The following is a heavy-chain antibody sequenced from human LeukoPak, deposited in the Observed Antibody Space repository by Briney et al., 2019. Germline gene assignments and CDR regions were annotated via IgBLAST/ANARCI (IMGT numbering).Heavy chain of an antibody. V-gene: IGHV3-74*01. J-gene: IGHJ4*02. CDR2: IKSDGSST. Sequence: GRSLRLSCAASGFTFDDYAMFWVRQAPGKGLVWVSCIKSDGSSTSIADSAKGRFTISRDNAKNTVYLQMNSLRAEDTAVYYCVRDNRSYNFDYWGQGTLVTVSS. CDR1: GFTFDDYA. D-gene: IGHD1-26*01. CDR3: VRDNRSYNFDY.